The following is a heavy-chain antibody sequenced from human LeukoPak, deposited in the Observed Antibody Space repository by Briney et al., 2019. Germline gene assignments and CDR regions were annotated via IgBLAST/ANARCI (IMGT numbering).Heavy chain of an antibody. CDR1: GFTFSSYA. CDR3: AKDRIVVVPAASWFDP. Sequence: GASLRLSCAASGFTFSSYAMSWVRQAPGKGLEWVSAISGSGGSTYYADSVKGRFTISRDNSKNTLYLRMNSLRAEDTAVYYCAKDRIVVVPAASWFDPWGPGTLVTVSS. D-gene: IGHD2-2*01. V-gene: IGHV3-23*01. CDR2: ISGSGGST. J-gene: IGHJ5*02.